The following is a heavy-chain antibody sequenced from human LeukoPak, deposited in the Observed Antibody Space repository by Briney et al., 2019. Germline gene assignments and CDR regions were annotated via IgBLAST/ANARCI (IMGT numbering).Heavy chain of an antibody. CDR2: ISGNGGST. CDR1: GFTFSSYA. V-gene: IGHV3-23*01. CDR3: AKAYYDSSVRGDY. D-gene: IGHD3-22*01. J-gene: IGHJ4*02. Sequence: GGSLRLSCAASGFTFSSYAMSWVRQAPGKGLEWVSAISGNGGSTYYADSVKGRFTISRDNSKNILYLQMNSLRAEDTAIYYCAKAYYDSSVRGDYWGQGTLVTVSS.